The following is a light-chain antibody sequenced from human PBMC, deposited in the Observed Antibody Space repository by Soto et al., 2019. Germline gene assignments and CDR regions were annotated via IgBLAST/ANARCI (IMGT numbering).Light chain of an antibody. CDR1: SSDIGGYNY. Sequence: QSALTQPPSASGSPGQSVTISCPGTSSDIGGYNYVSWYQQHPGKAPKLIIYEVSKRPSGVPDRFSGSKSGNTASLTVSGLQAEDEADYYCTSYAGSNNLVFAGGTQLTVL. V-gene: IGLV2-8*01. CDR2: EVS. CDR3: TSYAGSNNLV. J-gene: IGLJ3*02.